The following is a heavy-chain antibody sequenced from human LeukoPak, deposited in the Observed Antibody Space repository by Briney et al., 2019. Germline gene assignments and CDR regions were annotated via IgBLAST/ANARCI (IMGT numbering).Heavy chain of an antibody. V-gene: IGHV1-2*02. Sequence: ASVKVSCKASGYTFTGYYMHWVRQAPGQGLEGMGWINPNSGGTNYAQQFQGRVTITADESTATAYMELSSLRSEDTAVYYCARVRGYSDYDLPVFDYWGQGTLVTVSS. D-gene: IGHD5-12*01. CDR2: INPNSGGT. CDR3: ARVRGYSDYDLPVFDY. J-gene: IGHJ4*02. CDR1: GYTFTGYY.